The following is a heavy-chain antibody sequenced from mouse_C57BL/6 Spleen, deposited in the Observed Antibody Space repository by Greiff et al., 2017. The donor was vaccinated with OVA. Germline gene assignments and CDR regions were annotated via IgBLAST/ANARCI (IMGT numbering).Heavy chain of an antibody. V-gene: IGHV1-82*01. Sequence: VQLHQSGPELVKPGASVKISCKASGYAFSSSWMNWVKQRPGKGLEWIGRIYPGDGDTNYNGKFKGKATLTADKSSSTAYMQLSSLTSEDSAVYFCARKGDYYGSSFDYWGQGTTLTVSS. CDR3: ARKGDYYGSSFDY. CDR2: IYPGDGDT. D-gene: IGHD1-1*01. J-gene: IGHJ2*01. CDR1: GYAFSSSW.